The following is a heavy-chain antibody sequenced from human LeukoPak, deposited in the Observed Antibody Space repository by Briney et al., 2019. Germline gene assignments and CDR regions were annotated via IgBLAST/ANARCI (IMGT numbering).Heavy chain of an antibody. CDR3: ATDCSSTSCYFFDP. J-gene: IGHJ5*02. CDR2: INPNSGGT. CDR1: GYTFTGYY. Sequence: ASVKVSCKASGYTFTGYYMHWVRRAPGQGLEWMGWINPNSGGTNYAQKFQGRVTMTRDTSISTAYMELSRLRSDDTAVYYCATDCSSTSCYFFDPWGQGTLVTVSS. V-gene: IGHV1-2*02. D-gene: IGHD2-2*01.